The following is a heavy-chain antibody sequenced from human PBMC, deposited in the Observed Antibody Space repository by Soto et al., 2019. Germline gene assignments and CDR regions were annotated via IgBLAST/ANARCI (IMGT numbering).Heavy chain of an antibody. CDR1: GFTFSAYG. Sequence: QVHLVESGGGVVQPGTSLRLSCAASGFTFSAYGFHWVRQAPGKGLEWVALIWHDGSNKYYADSVKGRFTISRDNSMSTVYLPMLTLRAEDTAVYYCARDGPPYGHLVRGAVGVFDYWGQGILVTVSS. CDR2: IWHDGSNK. D-gene: IGHD3-10*01. J-gene: IGHJ4*02. CDR3: ARDGPPYGHLVRGAVGVFDY. V-gene: IGHV3-33*01.